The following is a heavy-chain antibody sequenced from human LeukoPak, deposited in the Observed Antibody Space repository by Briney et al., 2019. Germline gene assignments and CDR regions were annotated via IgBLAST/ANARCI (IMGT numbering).Heavy chain of an antibody. CDR3: TRGREDYYGSGSYFPPSAASY. J-gene: IGHJ4*02. CDR2: IRSKAYGGTT. CDR1: GFTFGGYA. D-gene: IGHD3-10*01. Sequence: PGGSLRLSCTASGFTFGGYAMSWFRQAPGKGLEWVGFIRSKAYGGTTEYAASVKGRFTISRDDSKSIAYLQMNSLKTEDTVGYYCTRGREDYYGSGSYFPPSAASYWGQGTLVTVSS. V-gene: IGHV3-49*03.